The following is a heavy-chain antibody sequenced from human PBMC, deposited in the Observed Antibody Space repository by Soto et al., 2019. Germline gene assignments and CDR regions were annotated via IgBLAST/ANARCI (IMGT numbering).Heavy chain of an antibody. D-gene: IGHD3-16*01. CDR2: IYYSGST. J-gene: IGHJ6*03. V-gene: IGHV4-59*01. CDR1: GGSISSYY. CDR3: ARYVGNYYYYYMDV. Sequence: TSETLSLTCTVSGGSISSYYWSWIRQPPGKGLEWIGYIYYSGSTNYNPSLKSRVTISVDTSKNQFSLKLSSVTAADTAVYYCARYVGNYYYYYMDVWGKGTTVTVSS.